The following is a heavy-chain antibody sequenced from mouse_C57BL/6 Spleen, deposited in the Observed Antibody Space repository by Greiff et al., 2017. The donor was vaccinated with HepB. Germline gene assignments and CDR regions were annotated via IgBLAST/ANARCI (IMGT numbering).Heavy chain of an antibody. CDR3: ARHYYGSHWYFDV. CDR1: GYTFTSYW. V-gene: IGHV1-59*01. J-gene: IGHJ1*03. D-gene: IGHD1-1*01. Sequence: QVQLQQPGAELLRPGTSVKLSCKASGYTFTSYWMHWVKQRPGQGLEWIGVIDTSDSYTNYNQKFKGKATLTVDTSSSTAYMQLSRLTSEDSAVYYCARHYYGSHWYFDVWGTGTTVTVSS. CDR2: IDTSDSYT.